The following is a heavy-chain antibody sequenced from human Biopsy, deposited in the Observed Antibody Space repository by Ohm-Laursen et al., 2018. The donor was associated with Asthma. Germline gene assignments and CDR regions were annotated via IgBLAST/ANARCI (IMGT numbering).Heavy chain of an antibody. CDR1: GDAMSTSGSY. CDR3: ARAVSSSSYWYFDL. J-gene: IGHJ2*01. Sequence: GTLSLTCIVSGDAMSTSGSYWGWIRQSPGKGLEWIGSIYYSGRTYYNPSLESRVTISAGTSKNHFSLKVTSATAADTAVYYCARAVSSSSYWYFDLWGRGDLVTVSS. V-gene: IGHV4-39*02. CDR2: IYYSGRT. D-gene: IGHD6-6*01.